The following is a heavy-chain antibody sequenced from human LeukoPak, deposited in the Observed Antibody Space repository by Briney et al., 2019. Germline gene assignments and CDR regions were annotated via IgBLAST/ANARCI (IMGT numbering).Heavy chain of an antibody. CDR2: IRSKANSYAT. V-gene: IGHV3-73*01. CDR3: TSGGYCSSTSCYGVY. Sequence: RAGGSLRLSCAASGFTFSGSAMHWVRQASGKGLEWVGRIRSKANSYATAYAASVKGRFTISRDDSKNTAYLQMNSLKTEDTAVYYCTSGGYCSSTSCYGVYWGQGTLVTVSS. J-gene: IGHJ4*02. CDR1: GFTFSGSA. D-gene: IGHD2-2*01.